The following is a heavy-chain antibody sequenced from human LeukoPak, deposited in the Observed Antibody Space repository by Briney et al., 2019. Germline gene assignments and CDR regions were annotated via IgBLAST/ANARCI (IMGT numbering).Heavy chain of an antibody. CDR2: IYYSGST. Sequence: SETLSLTCTVSGGSISSSSYCWGWIRQPPGKGLEWIGSIYYSGSTYYNPSLKSRVTISVDTSKNQFSLKVSSVTAADTAVYYCARQMRLRDYFDYWGQGTLVTVSS. D-gene: IGHD4-17*01. J-gene: IGHJ4*02. V-gene: IGHV4-39*01. CDR1: GGSISSSSYC. CDR3: ARQMRLRDYFDY.